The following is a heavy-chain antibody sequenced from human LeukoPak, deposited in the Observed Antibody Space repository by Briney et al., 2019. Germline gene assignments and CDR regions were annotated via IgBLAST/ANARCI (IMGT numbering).Heavy chain of an antibody. V-gene: IGHV3-23*01. CDR3: AREDVVVTARYYYYYYGMDV. D-gene: IGHD2-21*02. CDR2: ITISGDKT. Sequence: GGSLRLSCAASGFTFSNSAMTWVRQAPGKGLEWVSSITISGDKTFYADSVKGRFTISRDNSKNTLYLQMNSLRAEDTAVYYCAREDVVVTARYYYYYYGMDVWGQGTTVTVSS. J-gene: IGHJ6*02. CDR1: GFTFSNSA.